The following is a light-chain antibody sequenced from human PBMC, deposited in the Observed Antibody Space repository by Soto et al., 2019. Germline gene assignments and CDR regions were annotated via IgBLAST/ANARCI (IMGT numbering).Light chain of an antibody. CDR3: QQRSNWPVT. V-gene: IGKV3-11*01. J-gene: IGKJ1*01. Sequence: EIVLTQSPATLSLSPGEGATLSCRASQSVSSYLAWYQQKPGQAPRLLIYDASNRATGIPARFSGSGSGTDFTLIISSLEHEDFAVYYCQQRSNWPVTFGLGTKVEV. CDR1: QSVSSY. CDR2: DAS.